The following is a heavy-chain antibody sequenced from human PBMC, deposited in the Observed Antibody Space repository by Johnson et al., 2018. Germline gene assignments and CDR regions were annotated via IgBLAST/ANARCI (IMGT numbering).Heavy chain of an antibody. CDR1: GGTFSSYA. J-gene: IGHJ6*02. CDR3: ARDRGIVVGVAATLNGMDV. V-gene: IGHV1-69*01. CDR2: IIPIFGTA. Sequence: VQLVESGAEVKKPGSSVKVSCKASGGTFSSYAISWVRQAPGQGLEWMGGIIPIFGTANYAQKFQGRVTITADESTSTAYMELSSLRSEDTAGYYCARDRGIVVGVAATLNGMDVWGQGTTVTVSS. D-gene: IGHD2-15*01.